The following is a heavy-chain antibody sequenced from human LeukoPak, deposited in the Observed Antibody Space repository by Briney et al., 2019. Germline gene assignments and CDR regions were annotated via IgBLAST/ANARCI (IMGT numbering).Heavy chain of an antibody. Sequence: GGPLRLSCAASGFTFRSYGMHWVRQAPGKGLEWVSVIYSGGSTYYADSVKGRFTISRDNSKNTLYPQMNSLRAEDTAVYYCARVVGVDLFGYWGQGTLVTVSS. V-gene: IGHV3-66*01. J-gene: IGHJ4*02. D-gene: IGHD1-26*01. CDR2: IYSGGST. CDR1: GFTFRSYG. CDR3: ARVVGVDLFGY.